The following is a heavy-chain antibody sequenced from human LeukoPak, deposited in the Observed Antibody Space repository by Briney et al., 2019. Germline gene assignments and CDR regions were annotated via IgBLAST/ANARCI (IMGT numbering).Heavy chain of an antibody. D-gene: IGHD1-14*01. J-gene: IGHJ4*02. Sequence: ASVKVSCKASGYTFTGYHIHWVRQAPGQGLEWMAWINPNSGATDYAQKFQGRVTMTRDTSTSTAYMELSRLRSDDTAVYYCARLNGNHFDYWGQGTLVTVSS. V-gene: IGHV1-2*02. CDR1: GYTFTGYH. CDR3: ARLNGNHFDY. CDR2: INPNSGAT.